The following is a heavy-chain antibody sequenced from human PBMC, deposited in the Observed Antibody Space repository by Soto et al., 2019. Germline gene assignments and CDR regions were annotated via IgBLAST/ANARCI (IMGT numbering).Heavy chain of an antibody. D-gene: IGHD4-17*01. CDR3: ARQTTVVPQYYFDY. CDR1: GGSISSYY. Sequence: SETLSLTCTVSGGSISSYYWSWIRQPPGKGLEWIGYIYYSGSTNYNPSLKSRVTISVDTSKDQFSLKLSSVTAADTAVYYCARQTTVVPQYYFDYWGQGTLVTVSS. V-gene: IGHV4-59*01. CDR2: IYYSGST. J-gene: IGHJ4*02.